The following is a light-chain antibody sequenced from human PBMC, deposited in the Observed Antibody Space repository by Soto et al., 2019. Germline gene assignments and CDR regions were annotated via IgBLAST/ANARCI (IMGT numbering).Light chain of an antibody. CDR1: SSDVGGYNY. Sequence: QPVLTQPASVSGSPGQSITISCTGTSSDVGGYNYVSWYQQHPGKAPKLMIYEVSNRPSGVSNRFSGSKSGNTASLTISGLQAEDEADYYCSSYTSSSPLVFGGGTKLPV. V-gene: IGLV2-14*01. CDR3: SSYTSSSPLV. J-gene: IGLJ2*01. CDR2: EVS.